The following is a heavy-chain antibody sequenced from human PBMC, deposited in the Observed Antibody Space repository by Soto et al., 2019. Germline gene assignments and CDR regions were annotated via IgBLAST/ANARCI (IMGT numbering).Heavy chain of an antibody. CDR2: ISGSGGST. Sequence: EVQLLESGGGLVQPGGSLRLSCAASGFPFRSYAMSWVRQAPGKGLEWVSAISGSGGSTYYADSVKGRFTITRDNSKNTLYLQMNSLRAEDTAVYYCANTAPVVPAASRFDYWGQGTLVTVSS. V-gene: IGHV3-23*01. D-gene: IGHD2-2*01. CDR1: GFPFRSYA. CDR3: ANTAPVVPAASRFDY. J-gene: IGHJ4*02.